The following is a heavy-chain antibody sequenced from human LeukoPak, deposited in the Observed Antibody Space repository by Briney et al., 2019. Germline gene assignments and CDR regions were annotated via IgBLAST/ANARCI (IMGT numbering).Heavy chain of an antibody. Sequence: SETLSLTCAVSGGSISSGGYSWSWIRQPPGKGLEWIGYIYHSGSTYYNPSLKSRVTISVDRFKNQFSLKLSSVTAADTAVYYCARAVGIVVVPAVVYFDYWGQGTLVTVSS. J-gene: IGHJ4*02. CDR3: ARAVGIVVVPAVVYFDY. V-gene: IGHV4-30-2*01. CDR2: IYHSGST. D-gene: IGHD2-2*03. CDR1: GGSISSGGYS.